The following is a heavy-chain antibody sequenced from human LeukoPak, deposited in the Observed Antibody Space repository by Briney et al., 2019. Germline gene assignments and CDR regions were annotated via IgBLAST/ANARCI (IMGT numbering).Heavy chain of an antibody. CDR1: GFTFDDYA. V-gene: IGHV3-9*01. CDR3: AKVDY. CDR2: TCWNSGSI. J-gene: IGHJ4*02. Sequence: GGSLRLSCAASGFTFDDYAMHWVRQAPGKGLEWVSGTCWNSGSIGYADSVKGRFTISRDNAKNSLYLQMNSLRAEDTALYYCAKVDYWGQGTLVTVSS.